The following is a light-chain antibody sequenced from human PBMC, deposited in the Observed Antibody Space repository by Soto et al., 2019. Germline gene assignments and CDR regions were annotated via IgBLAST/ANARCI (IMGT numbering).Light chain of an antibody. J-gene: IGLJ1*01. CDR2: DDS. CDR3: QVWDTRSEHYV. Sequence: SYELTQSPSVSVAPGQTVSITCGGSSIGSKSVHWCQQKPGQAPVLVVYDDSDRRSGIPERFSGSNSGNTAPLTITRVEAGDEADYHCQVWDTRSEHYVFGAGTKVTVL. CDR1: SIGSKS. V-gene: IGLV3-21*02.